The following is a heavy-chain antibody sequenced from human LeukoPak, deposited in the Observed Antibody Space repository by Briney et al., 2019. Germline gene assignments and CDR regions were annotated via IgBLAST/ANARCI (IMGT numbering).Heavy chain of an antibody. CDR1: GGSISSGGYS. V-gene: IGHV4-30-2*01. Sequence: SQTLSLTCAVSGGSISSGGYSWSWIRQPPGKGLEWIGYIYHSGSTYYNPSLKSRVTISVGRSKNQFSLKLSSVTAADTAVYYCARVISGGDYIFDYWGQGTLVTVSS. J-gene: IGHJ4*02. CDR3: ARVISGGDYIFDY. D-gene: IGHD4-17*01. CDR2: IYHSGST.